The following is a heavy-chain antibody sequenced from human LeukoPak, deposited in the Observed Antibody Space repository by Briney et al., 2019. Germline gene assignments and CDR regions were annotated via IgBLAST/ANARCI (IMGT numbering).Heavy chain of an antibody. D-gene: IGHD2-21*02. CDR2: IYPGDSDT. CDR3: ARQLGGGDDLNYGMDV. V-gene: IGHV5-51*01. CDR1: GYSFTSYW. Sequence: GESLRISCKGSGYSFTSYWISWVRQMPGKGLEWMGIIYPGDSDTRYSPSFQGQVTISADKSISTAYLQWSSLKASDTAMYYCARQLGGGDDLNYGMDVWGQGTTVTVSS. J-gene: IGHJ6*02.